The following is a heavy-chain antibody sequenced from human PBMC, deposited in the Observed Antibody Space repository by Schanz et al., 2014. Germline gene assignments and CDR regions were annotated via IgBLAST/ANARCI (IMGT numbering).Heavy chain of an antibody. Sequence: EVQLVESGGGLVQPGGSLRLSCAASGFTFGNFFMSWVRQAPGKGLEWVSAISGRGGRTYYADSVKGRFTISRDNSKNTLYLQMNSLRAEDTAVYYCAKDCPSDYGDHCFDFWGQGTLVTVSA. CDR1: GFTFGNFF. V-gene: IGHV3-23*04. CDR3: AKDCPSDYGDHCFDF. D-gene: IGHD4-17*01. CDR2: ISGRGGRT. J-gene: IGHJ4*02.